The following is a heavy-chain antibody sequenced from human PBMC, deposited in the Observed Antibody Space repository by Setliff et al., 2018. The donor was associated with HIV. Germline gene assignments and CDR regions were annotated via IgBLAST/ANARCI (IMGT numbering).Heavy chain of an antibody. Sequence: GGSLRLSCAASGFPFSNYWMGWVRQAPGKGLEWVANINQDGSAKDYVDSVKGRFTISRDNAKNSLYLQMNSLGAGDTAMYFCARDWRSGYDLNFGYWGQGTLVTVSS. CDR3: ARDWRSGYDLNFGY. D-gene: IGHD5-12*01. CDR1: GFPFSNYW. CDR2: INQDGSAK. J-gene: IGHJ4*02. V-gene: IGHV3-7*01.